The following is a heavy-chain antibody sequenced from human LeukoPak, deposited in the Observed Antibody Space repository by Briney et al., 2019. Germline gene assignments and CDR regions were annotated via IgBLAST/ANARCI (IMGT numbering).Heavy chain of an antibody. CDR2: IYHSGST. CDR3: AREAGATVQLERVDY. J-gene: IGHJ4*02. D-gene: IGHD1-1*01. Sequence: SETLSLTCAVSGYSISSGYYWGWIRQPPGKGLEWIGSIYHSGSTYYNPSLKSRVTISVDTSKNQFSLKLSSVTAADTAVYYCAREAGATVQLERVDYWGQGTLVTASS. CDR1: GYSISSGYY. V-gene: IGHV4-38-2*02.